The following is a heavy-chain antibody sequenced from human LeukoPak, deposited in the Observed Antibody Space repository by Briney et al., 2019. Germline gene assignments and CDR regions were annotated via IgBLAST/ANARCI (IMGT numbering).Heavy chain of an antibody. CDR2: IKGKTAAGAP. CDR3: ITGDYDFWSGFYSPNHYFDY. J-gene: IGHJ4*02. V-gene: IGHV3-15*01. D-gene: IGHD3-3*01. Sequence: GGSLRLSCVASGFTFNNYAMSWVRQAPGKGLEWVGRIKGKTAAGAPDYVASVKGRFTISRDDSKNTLFLQMNSLKTEDTAVYYCITGDYDFWSGFYSPNHYFDYWGQGTLVTVSS. CDR1: GFTFNNYA.